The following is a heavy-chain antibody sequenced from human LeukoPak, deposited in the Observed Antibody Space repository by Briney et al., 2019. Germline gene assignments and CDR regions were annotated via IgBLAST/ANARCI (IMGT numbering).Heavy chain of an antibody. CDR3: AREATPSY. CDR1: GFTFSDFY. Sequence: GGSLRLSCTASGFTFSDFYMSWIRQAPGKGLEWVSYISTTSGFTNYADSVKGRFTISRDNARNSLYLQMNSLRAEDTAVYYCAREATPSYWGQGTLVTVSS. CDR2: ISTTSGFT. V-gene: IGHV3-11*06. J-gene: IGHJ4*02.